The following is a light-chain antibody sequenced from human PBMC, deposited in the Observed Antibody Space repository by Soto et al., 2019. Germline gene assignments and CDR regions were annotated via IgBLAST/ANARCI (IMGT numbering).Light chain of an antibody. CDR3: TSYTNRYTYV. J-gene: IGLJ1*01. V-gene: IGLV2-14*01. Sequence: QSSLTQPASGSGSPGQSITISCTGTSSDVGGYNYVAWSQQHPAKPPKLLIYNVSNRPSGVSNRFSGSKSGNTASLTISGLQAEDEADYYCTSYTNRYTYVSGTGPRSPS. CDR2: NVS. CDR1: SSDVGGYNY.